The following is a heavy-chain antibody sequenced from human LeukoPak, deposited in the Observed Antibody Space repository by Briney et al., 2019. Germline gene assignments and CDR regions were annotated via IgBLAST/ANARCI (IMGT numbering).Heavy chain of an antibody. CDR1: GGSFSGYY. V-gene: IGHV4-34*01. CDR2: INHSGST. Sequence: SETLSLTCAVYGGSFSGYYWSWIRQPPGKGLEWIGEINHSGSTNYNPSLKSRVTISVDTPKNQFSLKLSSVTAADTAVYYCARVGATGQDYWGQGTLVTVSS. D-gene: IGHD3-9*01. J-gene: IGHJ4*02. CDR3: ARVGATGQDY.